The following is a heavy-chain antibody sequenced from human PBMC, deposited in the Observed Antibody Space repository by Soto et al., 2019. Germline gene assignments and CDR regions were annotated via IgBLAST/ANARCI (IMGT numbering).Heavy chain of an antibody. V-gene: IGHV1-46*03. CDR3: ARERDRAYWFDP. CDR2: AYPHAATT. CDR1: GYIFTSYY. Sequence: QAQVVQSGAEARAPGASVKVSCKASGYIFTSYYIHWVRQAPGQGLEYLGVAYPHAATTYVAQKCQGRITVTMDRSTSTVDMELTSLTPEDTAVYYGARERDRAYWFDPWGQGTLVTVSS. J-gene: IGHJ5*02.